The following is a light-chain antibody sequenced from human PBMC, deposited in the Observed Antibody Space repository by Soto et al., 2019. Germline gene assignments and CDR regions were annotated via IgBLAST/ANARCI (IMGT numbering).Light chain of an antibody. CDR1: QSINSY. CDR3: QQSYSTPPWT. J-gene: IGKJ1*01. Sequence: DIQMTQSPSSLSASVGDRVTITCRASQSINSYLNWYQQKPGKAPKLLIYAASSLQCGVPSRFSGSGSGTDCTLTISSLQPEDFATYYCQQSYSTPPWTFGQGTKVEIK. CDR2: AAS. V-gene: IGKV1-39*01.